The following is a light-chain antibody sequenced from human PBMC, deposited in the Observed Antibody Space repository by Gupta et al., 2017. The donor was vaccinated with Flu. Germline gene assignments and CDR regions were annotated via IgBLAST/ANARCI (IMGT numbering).Light chain of an antibody. CDR2: RAS. CDR1: QSISRY. V-gene: IGKV1-5*03. J-gene: IGKJ1*01. CDR3: QQCNSYSWT. Sequence: DIQMTQSPSTLSASVGDRVTITCRASQSISRYLAWYQQKPGKAPRLLIYRASTLESGVPLRFSGSGSGTEFTLTISSLQPDDFATYFCQQCNSYSWTFGQGTKVEIK.